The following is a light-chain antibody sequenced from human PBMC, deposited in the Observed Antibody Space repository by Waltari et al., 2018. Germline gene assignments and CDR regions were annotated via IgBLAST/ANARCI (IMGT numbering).Light chain of an antibody. CDR3: QSADTTSVM. J-gene: IGLJ3*02. CDR2: KDN. Sequence: SYELTQPPSVSVSPGQTARITCSGDALPKQYVHWYQQKPGQAPVMLIYKDNERPSGITERFAGSSSGTTGTLTISEVQAEDEADYYCQSADTTSVMFGGGTKVPVL. CDR1: ALPKQY. V-gene: IGLV3-25*03.